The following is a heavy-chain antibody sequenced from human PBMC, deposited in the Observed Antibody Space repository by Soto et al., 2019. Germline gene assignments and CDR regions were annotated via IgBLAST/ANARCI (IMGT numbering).Heavy chain of an antibody. Sequence: SVKVSCKASGGTFSSYTISWVRQAPGQGLEWMGRIIPILGIANYAQKFQGRVTITADKSTSTAYMELSSLRSEDTAVYYCARVRCSGGSCYSGAFDIWGQGTMVT. CDR3: ARVRCSGGSCYSGAFDI. CDR1: GGTFSSYT. J-gene: IGHJ3*02. V-gene: IGHV1-69*02. CDR2: IIPILGIA. D-gene: IGHD2-15*01.